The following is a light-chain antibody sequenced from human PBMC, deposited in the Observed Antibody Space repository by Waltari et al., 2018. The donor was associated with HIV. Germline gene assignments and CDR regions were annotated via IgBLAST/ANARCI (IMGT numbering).Light chain of an antibody. V-gene: IGKV3-11*01. CDR3: QQRSNWPPYT. Sequence: EIVLTQSPATLSLSPGERATLSCRASQSVSSYLAWYQQNPGQAPRLLIYDASNRATGIPAMFSCSGSGTDFTLTISSLEPEDFAVYYCQQRSNWPPYTFGQGTKLEIK. CDR2: DAS. J-gene: IGKJ2*01. CDR1: QSVSSY.